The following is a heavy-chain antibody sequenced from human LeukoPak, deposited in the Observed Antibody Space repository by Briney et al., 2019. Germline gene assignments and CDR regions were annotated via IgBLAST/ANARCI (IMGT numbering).Heavy chain of an antibody. CDR2: ITSSGTYI. CDR1: GFTFNNYN. V-gene: IGHV3-21*04. D-gene: IGHD1-26*01. J-gene: IGHJ6*03. Sequence: GGSLRLSCATSGFTFNNYNMNWVRQAPGRALEWVSSITSSGTYIFYADSVKGRFTISRDNSKNTLYLQMNSLRAEDTAVYYCARASGSYFRYYYMDVWGKGTTVTVSS. CDR3: ARASGSYFRYYYMDV.